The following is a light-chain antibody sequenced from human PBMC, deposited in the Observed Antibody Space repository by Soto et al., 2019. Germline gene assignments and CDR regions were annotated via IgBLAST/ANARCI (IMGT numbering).Light chain of an antibody. Sequence: ETVLTQSPATLSLSPGERAILSCRASQSVSSYLAWYQQKPGQAPRLLIYDASNRASGIPARFSGSGSGTDFTLTIGSVEPEDSAVYYCQQRINWPLTFGGGTKVDIK. CDR3: QQRINWPLT. V-gene: IGKV3-11*01. CDR2: DAS. J-gene: IGKJ4*01. CDR1: QSVSSY.